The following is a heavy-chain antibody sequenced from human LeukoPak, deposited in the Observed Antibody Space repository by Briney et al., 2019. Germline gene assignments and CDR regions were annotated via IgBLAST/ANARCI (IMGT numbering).Heavy chain of an antibody. Sequence: ASVKVSCKASGYTFTGYYMHWVRQAPGQGLEWMGWINPNSGGTNYAQKFQGRVTMTRDTSISTAYMELSRLRSDDTAVYYCARGRYSGYEHAYSMDVWGKGTTVTISS. CDR1: GYTFTGYY. CDR3: ARGRYSGYEHAYSMDV. D-gene: IGHD5-12*01. CDR2: INPNSGGT. J-gene: IGHJ6*03. V-gene: IGHV1-2*02.